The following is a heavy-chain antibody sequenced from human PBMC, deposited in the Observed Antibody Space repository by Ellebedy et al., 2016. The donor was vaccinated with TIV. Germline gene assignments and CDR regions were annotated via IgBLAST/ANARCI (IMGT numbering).Heavy chain of an antibody. Sequence: GESLKISCQGSEYYFDNYWIGWVRQMPGKGLEWMGIIYPADSDTRYSPSFQGQVTISADKSINTAYLQWSSLKASDTAMYYCARLEGVPAVDLDLWGQGTLVAVSS. CDR3: ARLEGVPAVDLDL. D-gene: IGHD2-2*01. V-gene: IGHV5-51*01. J-gene: IGHJ4*02. CDR1: EYYFDNYW. CDR2: IYPADSDT.